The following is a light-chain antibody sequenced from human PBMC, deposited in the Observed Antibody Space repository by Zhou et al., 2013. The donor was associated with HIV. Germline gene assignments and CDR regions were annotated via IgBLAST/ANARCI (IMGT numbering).Light chain of an antibody. Sequence: EIVLTQSPATLSLSPGERATLSCRASQNVNNYLAWYQHKPGQAPRLLIYGASSRATGIPDRFSGSGSGTEFTLTISRLEPEDFAVYYCQHYGVSPYTFGPGTKLEI. CDR3: QHYGVSPYT. CDR1: QNVNNY. V-gene: IGKV3-20*01. CDR2: GAS. J-gene: IGKJ2*01.